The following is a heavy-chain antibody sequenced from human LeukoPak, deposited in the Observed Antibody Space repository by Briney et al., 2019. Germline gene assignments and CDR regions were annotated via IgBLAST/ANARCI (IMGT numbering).Heavy chain of an antibody. CDR3: AKEGYCGSGSFDY. CDR2: ISYDGSNK. Sequence: QPGGSLRLSCAASGFTFSSYGMHWVRQAPGKGLEWVAVISYDGSNKYYADSAKGRFTISRDNSKNTLYLQMNSLRAEDTAVYYCAKEGYCGSGSFDYWGQGTLVTVSS. J-gene: IGHJ4*02. CDR1: GFTFSSYG. D-gene: IGHD3-10*01. V-gene: IGHV3-30*18.